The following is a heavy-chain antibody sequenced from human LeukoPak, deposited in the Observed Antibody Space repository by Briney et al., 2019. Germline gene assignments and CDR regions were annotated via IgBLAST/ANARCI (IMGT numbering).Heavy chain of an antibody. CDR2: ISSSSSYI. CDR3: ARDKQLVPDY. Sequence: GGSLRLSCAASGFTFSSYSMNWVRQAPGKGLEWVSSISSSSSYIYYADSVKGRFTISRDDAKNSLYLQMNSLRAEDTAVYYCARDKQLVPDYWGQGTLVTVSS. V-gene: IGHV3-21*01. CDR1: GFTFSSYS. J-gene: IGHJ4*02. D-gene: IGHD6-6*01.